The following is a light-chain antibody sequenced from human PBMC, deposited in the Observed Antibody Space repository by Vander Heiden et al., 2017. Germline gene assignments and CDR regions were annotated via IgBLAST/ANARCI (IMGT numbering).Light chain of an antibody. CDR1: SSDVGTYTY. CDR3: SSYTTNSTVV. V-gene: IGLV2-14*01. Sequence: QSALTQPASVSGSPGQSITISCTGTSSDVGTYTYVAWYQQHPGKAPKLVIYEVSKRPSGVSNRFSGSKSGNTASLTISGLQAGDEADYYCSSYTTNSTVVFGGGTKLTVL. J-gene: IGLJ2*01. CDR2: EVS.